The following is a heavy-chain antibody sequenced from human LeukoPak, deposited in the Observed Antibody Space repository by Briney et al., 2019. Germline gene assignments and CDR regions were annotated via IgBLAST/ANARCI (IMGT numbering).Heavy chain of an antibody. CDR1: GFTFSNFW. CDR3: RRALDY. J-gene: IGHJ4*02. CDR2: INQNGGEK. Sequence: GGSLRLSCATSGFTFSNFWMDWVRQAPGKGLEWVANINQNGGEKYYADSVKGRFTISRDNAKNSLYLQMNSLRVEDTAVYYCRRALDYWGQGTLVTVSS. V-gene: IGHV3-7*01.